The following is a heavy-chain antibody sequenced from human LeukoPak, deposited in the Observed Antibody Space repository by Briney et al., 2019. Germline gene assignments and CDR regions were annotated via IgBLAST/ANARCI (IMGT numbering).Heavy chain of an antibody. CDR2: ISAYSGTT. V-gene: IGHV1-18*01. CDR1: GYTFTHSG. CDR3: ARGGSNRNYQYYFDY. D-gene: IGHD1-7*01. Sequence: ASVKVSCKASGYTFTHSGINWVRQAPGQGLEWMGWISAYSGTTNYAQKFQGRVTMTIDTSTTTAYMELRGLAFDDTAVYYCARGGSNRNYQYYFDYWGQGTLVTVSS. J-gene: IGHJ4*02.